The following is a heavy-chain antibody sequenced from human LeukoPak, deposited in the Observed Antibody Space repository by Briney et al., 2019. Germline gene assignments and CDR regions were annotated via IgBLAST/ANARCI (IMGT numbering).Heavy chain of an antibody. J-gene: IGHJ4*02. Sequence: SETLSLTCTVSGGSISSYYWSWIRQPPGKGLEWIGYIYYSGSTKYDPSLKSRVTISVDTSKNQFSLKLRSVTAADTAVYYCARGARAGYNLEPFDYWGQGTLVTVSS. CDR3: ARGARAGYNLEPFDY. D-gene: IGHD5-24*01. V-gene: IGHV4-59*08. CDR1: GGSISSYY. CDR2: IYYSGST.